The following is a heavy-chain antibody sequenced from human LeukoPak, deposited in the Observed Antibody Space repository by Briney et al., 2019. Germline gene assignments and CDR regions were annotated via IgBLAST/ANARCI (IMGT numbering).Heavy chain of an antibody. J-gene: IGHJ4*02. V-gene: IGHV1-2*02. CDR1: GYTFTGYY. Sequence: GASVKVSCKASGYTFTGYYMHWVRQAPGQGLEWMGWINPNSGGTNYAQKFQGRVTMTRDTSISTAYMELSRLRAEDTAVYYCAKGLDIVATPFFYWGQGTLVTVSS. CDR3: AKGLDIVATPFFY. CDR2: INPNSGGT. D-gene: IGHD5-12*01.